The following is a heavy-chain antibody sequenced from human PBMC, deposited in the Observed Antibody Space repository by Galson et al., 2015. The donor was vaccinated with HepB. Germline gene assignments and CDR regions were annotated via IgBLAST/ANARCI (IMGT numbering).Heavy chain of an antibody. J-gene: IGHJ4*02. Sequence: CAISGDSVSRKSTAWNRIRLSPSRGLEWLGRTYYRSQWYNDYAVSVKSRIRVNSDTSKNQFSLHLNSVTPDDTAIYYCARQDYCYDSNCQGGGFDYWGQGTLVTVSS. CDR2: TYYRSQWYN. CDR3: ARQDYCYDSNCQGGGFDY. D-gene: IGHD3-22*01. CDR1: GDSVSRKSTA. V-gene: IGHV6-1*01.